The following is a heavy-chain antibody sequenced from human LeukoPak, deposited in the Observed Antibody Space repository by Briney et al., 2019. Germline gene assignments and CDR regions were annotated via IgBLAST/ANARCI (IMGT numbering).Heavy chain of an antibody. V-gene: IGHV4-59*02. CDR2: VHHSGTT. D-gene: IGHD3-16*01. Sequence: SETPSLTCTVSSGSVNAYYWSWIRQPPGKGLEWIGYVHHSGTTKYNPSFTSRVTVSIDTSKNQFSLNLYSVTTADTAVYYCAREIWGTHDYWGQGTLVTVSS. CDR3: AREIWGTHDY. J-gene: IGHJ4*02. CDR1: SGSVNAYY.